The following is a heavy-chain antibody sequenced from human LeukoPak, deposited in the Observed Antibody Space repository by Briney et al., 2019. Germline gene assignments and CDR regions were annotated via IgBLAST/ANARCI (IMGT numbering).Heavy chain of an antibody. CDR1: GGSISSGSYY. V-gene: IGHV4-61*02. D-gene: IGHD3-22*01. J-gene: IGHJ1*01. CDR3: ARGGLVIKFYFQH. CDR2: IYTGGST. Sequence: SETLSLTCTVSGGSISSGSYYWSWIRQPAGKGLEWIGRIYTGGSTNYNPSLKSRVTISVDTSKNQFSLKLSSVTAADTAVYYCARGGLVIKFYFQHWGQGTLVTVSS.